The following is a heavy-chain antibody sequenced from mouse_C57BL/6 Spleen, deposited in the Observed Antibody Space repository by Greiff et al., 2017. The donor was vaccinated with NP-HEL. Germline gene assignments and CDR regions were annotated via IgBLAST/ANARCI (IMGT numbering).Heavy chain of an antibody. D-gene: IGHD2-1*01. Sequence: EVQLVESGGGLVKPGGSLKLSCAASGFTFSSYTMSWVRQTPEKRLEWVATISGGGGNTYYPDSVKGRFTISRDNAKNTLYLQMSSLRSEDTALYYCARQNYGNYEDAMDYWGQGTSVTVSS. V-gene: IGHV5-9*01. CDR1: GFTFSSYT. CDR3: ARQNYGNYEDAMDY. J-gene: IGHJ4*01. CDR2: ISGGGGNT.